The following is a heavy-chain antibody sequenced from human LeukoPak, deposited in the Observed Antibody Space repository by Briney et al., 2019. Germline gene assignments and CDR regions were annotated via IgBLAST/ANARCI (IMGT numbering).Heavy chain of an antibody. CDR3: ARAKQQLVHLDY. CDR2: IYYSGST. CDR1: GGSISINSGY. J-gene: IGHJ4*02. Sequence: SETLSLTCTVSGGSISINSGYWGWIRQPPWRGLEWIGSIYYSGSTYYNPSLKSRVTISVDTSKNQFSLKLSSVTAADTAVYYCARAKQQLVHLDYWGQGTLVTVSS. D-gene: IGHD6-13*01. V-gene: IGHV4-39*07.